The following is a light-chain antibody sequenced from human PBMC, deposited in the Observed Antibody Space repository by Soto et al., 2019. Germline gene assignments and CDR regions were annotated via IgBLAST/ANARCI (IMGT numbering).Light chain of an antibody. Sequence: SYELTQPPSVSVAPGKTARITCGGNNIGSKSVHWYQQKPGQAPVLVIYSDSDRPSGIPERFSGSNSGNTATLTISRVEAGDEADYYCQVWDSSSDPRGVFGTGTKLTVL. CDR2: SDS. J-gene: IGLJ1*01. V-gene: IGLV3-21*04. CDR3: QVWDSSSDPRGV. CDR1: NIGSKS.